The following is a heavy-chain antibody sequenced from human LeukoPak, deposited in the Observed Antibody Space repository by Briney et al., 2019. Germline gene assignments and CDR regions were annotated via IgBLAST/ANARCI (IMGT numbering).Heavy chain of an antibody. Sequence: PGGSLRLSCAASGFTFNDYTMHWVRQRPGKGLEWVSLVSWDGGSTSYADSVKGRFTISRDNRKNSLYLQMNRLRTEDTALYYCAKAPTGYLFDYWGQGTLVTVSS. V-gene: IGHV3-43*01. D-gene: IGHD3-9*01. CDR3: AKAPTGYLFDY. J-gene: IGHJ4*02. CDR2: VSWDGGST. CDR1: GFTFNDYT.